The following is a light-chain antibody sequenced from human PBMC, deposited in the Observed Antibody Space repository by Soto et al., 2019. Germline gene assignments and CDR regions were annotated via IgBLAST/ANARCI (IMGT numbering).Light chain of an antibody. CDR2: VGTGGIMG. V-gene: IGLV9-49*01. CDR1: SGYSNYK. Sequence: QSVLTQPPSASASLGASVTLTCTLSSGYSNYKVDWYQQRPGKGPRFVMRVGTGGIMGSKGDGIPDRFSVLGSGLNRYLTIKNIQEEDESDYHCGADHGSGSNFVFVFGGGTQLTVL. CDR3: GADHGSGSNFVFV. J-gene: IGLJ2*01.